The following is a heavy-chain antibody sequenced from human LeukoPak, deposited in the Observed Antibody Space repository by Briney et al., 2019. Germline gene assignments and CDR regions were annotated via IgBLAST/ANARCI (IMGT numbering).Heavy chain of an antibody. CDR1: GYTFTGYY. D-gene: IGHD2-2*01. CDR3: AKKEPRYCSSTSCYFDYFDY. CDR2: INPNSGGT. Sequence: ASVKVPCKASGYTFTGYYMHWVRQAPGQGLEWMGWINPNSGGTNYAQKFQGRVTMTRDTSISTVYMELSRLRSDDTAVYYCAKKEPRYCSSTSCYFDYFDYWGQGTLVTVSS. J-gene: IGHJ4*02. V-gene: IGHV1-2*02.